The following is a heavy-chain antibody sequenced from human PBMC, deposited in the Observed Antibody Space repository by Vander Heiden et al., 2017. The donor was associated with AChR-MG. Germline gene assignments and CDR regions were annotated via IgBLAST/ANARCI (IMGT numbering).Heavy chain of an antibody. CDR3: AKDGDVIEVVGGPRGYFDY. D-gene: IGHD2-15*01. J-gene: IGHJ4*02. V-gene: IGHV3-23*01. CDR2: ISDTGGLT. Sequence: EVQLLESGGGSVQSGGSMRLSCIASGFSFSKYAMSWVRQTPGKGLEWVSGISDTGGLTYYADSVRGRFTISRANSENLLYLQMTSLRAEDTAVYYCAKDGDVIEVVGGPRGYFDYWGQGILVTVSS. CDR1: GFSFSKYA.